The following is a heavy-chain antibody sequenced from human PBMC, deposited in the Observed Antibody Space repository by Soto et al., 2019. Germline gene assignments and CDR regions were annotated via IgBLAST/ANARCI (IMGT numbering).Heavy chain of an antibody. Sequence: GGSLRLSCAASGFTFSSYDMSWVRQAPGKGLEWVSAISGSGGSTYYADSVKGRFTISRDNSKNTLYLQMNSLRAEDTAVYYCAKLTVTGNYYYYGMDVWGQGTTVTVSS. CDR2: ISGSGGST. CDR3: AKLTVTGNYYYYGMDV. J-gene: IGHJ6*02. V-gene: IGHV3-23*01. D-gene: IGHD4-17*01. CDR1: GFTFSSYD.